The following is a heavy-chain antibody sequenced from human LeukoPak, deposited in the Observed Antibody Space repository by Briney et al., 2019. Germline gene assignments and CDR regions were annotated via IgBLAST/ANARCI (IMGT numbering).Heavy chain of an antibody. CDR3: ARAWVRGHDY. CDR1: GYTFTSYY. Sequence: GASVKISCKASGYTFTSYYMHWVRQAPGQGLEWMGIINPSGGNTGYAQKFQGRVTMTRNTSISTAYMELSSLRSEDTAVYYCARAWVRGHDYWGQGTLVTVSS. CDR2: INPSGGNT. J-gene: IGHJ4*02. D-gene: IGHD3-10*01. V-gene: IGHV1-46*01.